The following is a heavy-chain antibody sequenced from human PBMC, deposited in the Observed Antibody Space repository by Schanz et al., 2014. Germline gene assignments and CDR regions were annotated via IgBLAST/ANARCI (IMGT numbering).Heavy chain of an antibody. CDR1: GGTFSSFA. CDR2: IIPILDIT. Sequence: QVQLVQSGAEVKKPGSSVKVSCKASGGTFSSFAIFWVRQAPGQGLEWMGTIIPILDITNYAQKFQGRVTITADKSTSTAYMELSKLRSEDTAVYYCARAGQDYSDSSGYATYYFGNWGQGTLVTVSS. CDR3: ARAGQDYSDSSGYATYYFGN. J-gene: IGHJ4*02. D-gene: IGHD3-22*01. V-gene: IGHV1-69*04.